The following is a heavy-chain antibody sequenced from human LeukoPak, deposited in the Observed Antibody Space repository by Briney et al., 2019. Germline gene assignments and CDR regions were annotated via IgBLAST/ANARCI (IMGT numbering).Heavy chain of an antibody. CDR3: ARGARAGYNLEPFDY. D-gene: IGHD5-24*01. V-gene: IGHV4-59*08. CDR2: IYYSGST. CDR1: GGSMSSYY. J-gene: IGHJ4*02. Sequence: PSETLSLTCTVSGGSMSSYYWSWIRQPPGKGLEWIGYIYYSGSTKYNPSLKSRVTISVDTSTNQFSLKLSSVTAADTAVYYCARGARAGYNLEPFDYWGQGTLVTVSS.